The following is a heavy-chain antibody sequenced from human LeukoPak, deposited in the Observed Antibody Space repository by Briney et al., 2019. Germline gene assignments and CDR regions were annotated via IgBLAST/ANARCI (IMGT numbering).Heavy chain of an antibody. CDR2: INPNSGGT. CDR1: GYTFTGYY. CDR3: ARTSTIAAAGTLLDY. Sequence: ASVKVSCKASGYTFTGYYMHWVRQAPGQGLEWMGWINPNSGGTNYAQKFQGRVTITRDTSISTAYMELSRLRSDDTAVYYCARTSTIAAAGTLLDYWGQGTLVTVSS. J-gene: IGHJ4*02. V-gene: IGHV1-2*02. D-gene: IGHD6-13*01.